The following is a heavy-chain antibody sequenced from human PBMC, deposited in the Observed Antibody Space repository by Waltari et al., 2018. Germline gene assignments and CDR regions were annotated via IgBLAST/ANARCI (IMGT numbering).Heavy chain of an antibody. Sequence: EVQLVESGGGLVQPGGSLRLSCAASGFTFSSYSMNWVRQAPGKGLEWVSYISSSSSTIYYAYSVKGRFTISRDNAKNSLYLQMNSLRAEDTAVYYCARGGGSYPQGNYFDYWGQGTLVTVSS. CDR2: ISSSSSTI. CDR3: ARGGGSYPQGNYFDY. CDR1: GFTFSSYS. V-gene: IGHV3-48*04. J-gene: IGHJ4*02. D-gene: IGHD1-26*01.